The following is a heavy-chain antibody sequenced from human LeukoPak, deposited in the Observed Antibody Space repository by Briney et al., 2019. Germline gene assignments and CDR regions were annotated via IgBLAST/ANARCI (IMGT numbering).Heavy chain of an antibody. CDR2: INPNSGCT. J-gene: IGHJ5*02. CDR3: ARGLNWFDP. V-gene: IGHV1-2*02. Sequence: GASVKVSCKASGYAFTGYYMDWVRQAPGQGLEWMGWINPNSGCTNYAQKFQGRVTMTRDTCISTAYMELRRLRSADTAVYYCARGLNWFDPWGQGTLVTVSS. D-gene: IGHD3-22*01. CDR1: GYAFTGYY.